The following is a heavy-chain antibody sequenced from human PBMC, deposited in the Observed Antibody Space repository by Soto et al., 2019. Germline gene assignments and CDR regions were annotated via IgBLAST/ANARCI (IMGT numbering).Heavy chain of an antibody. Sequence: SETLYLTCTVSGGTIRSYYWSWFRQPPGKGLERIGYIYYSGSTNYNPSLKSRVTISVDTSKNQFSLKLSSVTAADTAVYYCASTRVYSYGPYFDYWGQGTLVTSPQ. J-gene: IGHJ4*02. CDR3: ASTRVYSYGPYFDY. CDR2: IYYSGST. CDR1: GGTIRSYY. V-gene: IGHV4-59*08. D-gene: IGHD5-18*01.